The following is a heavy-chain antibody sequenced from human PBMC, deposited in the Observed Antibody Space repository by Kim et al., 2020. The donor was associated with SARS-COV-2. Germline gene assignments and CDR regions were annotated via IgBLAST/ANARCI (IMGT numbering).Heavy chain of an antibody. D-gene: IGHD4-4*01. J-gene: IGHJ4*02. V-gene: IGHV3-74*01. CDR2: SST. Sequence: SSTSYADSVKGRFTISRDNAKNTLYLQMNSLRAEDTAVYYCARAREYSRYWGQGTLVTVSS. CDR3: ARAREYSRY.